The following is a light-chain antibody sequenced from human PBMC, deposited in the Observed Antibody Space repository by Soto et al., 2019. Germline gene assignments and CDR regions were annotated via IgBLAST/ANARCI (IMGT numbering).Light chain of an antibody. J-gene: IGKJ4*01. Sequence: EIVLTQSPGTLSLSPGERATLSCRASQTVGNNYLAWYQQKPGQTPRLLIHGASNRATGIPDRISGSGSGTDFTLFISRLHPEDFPMYYCQQYASSPLTFGGGTKVEIK. CDR1: QTVGNNY. CDR3: QQYASSPLT. CDR2: GAS. V-gene: IGKV3-20*01.